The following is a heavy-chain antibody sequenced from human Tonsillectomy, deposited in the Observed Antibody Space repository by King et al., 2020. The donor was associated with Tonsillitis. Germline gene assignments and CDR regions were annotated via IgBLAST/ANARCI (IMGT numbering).Heavy chain of an antibody. D-gene: IGHD3-22*01. CDR3: AKCPTKFFDSSGYWFGNWYFDL. Sequence: VQLVESGGGVVQPGRSLRLSCAASGFTFSSYGMHWVRQAPGKGLKWVAVISYDGSNKYYADSVKGRFTISRDNSKNTLYLKMNSLRTEDTAVYYCAKCPTKFFDSSGYWFGNWYFDLWGRGTLVTVSS. V-gene: IGHV3-30*18. CDR1: GFTFSSYG. CDR2: ISYDGSNK. J-gene: IGHJ2*01.